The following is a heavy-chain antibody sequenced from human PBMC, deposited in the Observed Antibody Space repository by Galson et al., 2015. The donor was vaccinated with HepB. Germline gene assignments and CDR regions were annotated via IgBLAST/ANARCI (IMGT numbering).Heavy chain of an antibody. Sequence: SLRLSCAASGFTVSSNYMSWVRQAPGKGLEWVSVIYSGGSTYYADSVKGRFTISRDNSKNTLYLQMNSLRAEDTAVYYCARGWEAATPGYWGQGTLVTVSS. CDR2: IYSGGST. J-gene: IGHJ4*02. D-gene: IGHD1-26*01. V-gene: IGHV3-53*01. CDR3: ARGWEAATPGY. CDR1: GFTVSSNY.